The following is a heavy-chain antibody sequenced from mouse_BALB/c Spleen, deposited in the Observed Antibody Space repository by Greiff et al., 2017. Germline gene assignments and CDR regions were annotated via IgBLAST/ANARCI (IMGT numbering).Heavy chain of an antibody. Sequence: VKLMESGPGLVAPSQSLSITCTVSGFSLTSYGVHWVRQPPGKGLEWLGVIWAGGSTNYNSALMSRLSISKDNSKSQVFLKMNSVQTDDTAMYYCASDGNWGQGTLVTVSA. D-gene: IGHD1-1*02. CDR1: GFSLTSYG. CDR2: IWAGGST. J-gene: IGHJ3*01. V-gene: IGHV2-9*02. CDR3: ASDGN.